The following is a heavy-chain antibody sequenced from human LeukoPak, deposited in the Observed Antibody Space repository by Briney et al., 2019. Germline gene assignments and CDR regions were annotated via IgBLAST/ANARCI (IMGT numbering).Heavy chain of an antibody. CDR2: IWYDGSSK. V-gene: IGHV3-33*08. J-gene: IGHJ4*02. CDR3: AREGIGYCSSTSCYFDY. Sequence: GGSLRLSCAASGFTFSSYSMNWVRQAPGKGLEWVAVIWYDGSSKYYADSVKGRFTISRDNSKNTLYLQMNSLRAEDTAVYYCAREGIGYCSSTSCYFDYWGQGTLVTVSS. D-gene: IGHD2-2*01. CDR1: GFTFSSYS.